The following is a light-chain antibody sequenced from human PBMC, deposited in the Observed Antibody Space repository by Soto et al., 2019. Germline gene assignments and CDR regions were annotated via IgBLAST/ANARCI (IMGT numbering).Light chain of an antibody. CDR2: LNSDGSH. Sequence: QLVLTQSPSASASLGASVKLTCTLSSGHSTNAIAWHQQQPEKGPRYLMKLNSDGSHSKGDGIPDRFSGSSSGAERYLTISSLQSEDEADYYCQTWGTGVQVFGGGTKVTVL. J-gene: IGLJ2*01. V-gene: IGLV4-69*01. CDR3: QTWGTGVQV. CDR1: SGHSTNA.